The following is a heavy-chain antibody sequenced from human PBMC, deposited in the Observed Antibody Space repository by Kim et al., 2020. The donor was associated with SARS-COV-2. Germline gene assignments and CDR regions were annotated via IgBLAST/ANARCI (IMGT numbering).Heavy chain of an antibody. CDR2: TFYRSKWYN. J-gene: IGHJ4*02. CDR3: AREDYGGDPRGFDY. V-gene: IGHV6-1*01. D-gene: IGHD4-17*01. Sequence: SQTLSLTCAISGDSVSSSSAAWNWVRQSPSRGLEWLGRTFYRSKWYNEYALSVKSRITINPDTSKNQFSLQLNSVSPEDTAVYYCAREDYGGDPRGFDYWGQGTLVTVSS. CDR1: GDSVSSSSAA.